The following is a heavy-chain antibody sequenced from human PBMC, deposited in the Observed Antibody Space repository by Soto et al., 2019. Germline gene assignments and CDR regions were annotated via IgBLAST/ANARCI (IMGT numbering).Heavy chain of an antibody. CDR2: IAHDGHT. CDR3: AGGRDYDY. J-gene: IGHJ4*02. CDR1: GGSITNSVL. V-gene: IGHV4-4*02. D-gene: IGHD1-26*01. Sequence: SETLSRTCDVSGGSITNSVLLTWFLQFPWRGLEWIGEIAHDGHTNYNPSLSGRVTMSVDLSNSQFSLNVASVNAADTAVYFCAGGRDYDYWGQGTLVTVSS.